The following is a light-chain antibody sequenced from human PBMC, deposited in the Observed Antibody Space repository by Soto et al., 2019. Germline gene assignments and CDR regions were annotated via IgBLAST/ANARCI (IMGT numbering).Light chain of an antibody. V-gene: IGKV1-6*01. Sequence: QMTQSPSSLSASVGDRVTLTCRASQGIRNDLGWYQQKPGKAPKLLIYAASKLPSGVPSRFSGSGSGTDFTLTISILLPEDVATYYCQQDYNFPYTFGQGTKLEIK. CDR3: QQDYNFPYT. CDR1: QGIRND. CDR2: AAS. J-gene: IGKJ2*01.